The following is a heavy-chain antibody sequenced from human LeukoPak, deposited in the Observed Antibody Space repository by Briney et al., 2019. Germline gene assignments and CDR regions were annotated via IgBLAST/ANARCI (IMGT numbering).Heavy chain of an antibody. V-gene: IGHV5-51*01. J-gene: IGHJ3*02. Sequence: GESLKISRKGSGSSFTSYWIGWVRQMPGKGLEWMGIIYPGDSDTRYSPSFQGQVTISADKSISTAYLQWSSLKASDTTMYYCATRTGYSGYDSGGDAFDIWGQGTMVTVSS. CDR1: GSSFTSYW. CDR2: IYPGDSDT. D-gene: IGHD5-12*01. CDR3: ATRTGYSGYDSGGDAFDI.